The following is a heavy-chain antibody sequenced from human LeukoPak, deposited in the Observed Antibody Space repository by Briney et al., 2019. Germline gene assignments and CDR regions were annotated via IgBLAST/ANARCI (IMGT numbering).Heavy chain of an antibody. CDR2: ISAYNGNT. CDR3: ARVADSSGYYSIYYYYYIDV. V-gene: IGHV1-18*01. D-gene: IGHD3-22*01. CDR1: GYTFTSYG. Sequence: ASVKVSCKASGYTFTSYGISWVRQAPGQGREWMGWISAYNGNTNYAQKFQGRVTMTRDTSISTAYMELSRLRSDDTAVYYCARVADSSGYYSIYYYYYIDVWGKGTTVTVSS. J-gene: IGHJ6*03.